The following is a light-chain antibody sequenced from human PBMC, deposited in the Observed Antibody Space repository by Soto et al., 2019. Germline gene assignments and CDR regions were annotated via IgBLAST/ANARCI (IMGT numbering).Light chain of an antibody. CDR2: WAS. CDR1: QSVLYSSNNKNY. CDR3: QQYYSSPWT. Sequence: DIVMTQSPDSLAVSLGERATVNCKSSQSVLYSSNNKNYLAWYQQKPGQPPKLLIYWASTRESGVPARFSGGGSGTDFTLTISSLQAEDVAVYYCQQYYSSPWTFGQGTKVELK. V-gene: IGKV4-1*01. J-gene: IGKJ1*01.